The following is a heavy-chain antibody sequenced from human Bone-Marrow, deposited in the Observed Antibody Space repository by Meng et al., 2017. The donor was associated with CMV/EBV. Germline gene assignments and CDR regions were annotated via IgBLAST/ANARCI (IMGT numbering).Heavy chain of an antibody. D-gene: IGHD2-2*01. J-gene: IGHJ4*02. CDR2: ISGSGGST. V-gene: IGHV3-23*01. CDR3: AKNRPIVPAATFDY. CDR1: GFTFSSNA. Sequence: GESLKISCAASGFTFSSNAMHWVRQAPGKGLEWVSAISGSGGSTYYADSVKGRFTISRDNSKNTLYLQMNSLRAEDTAVYYCAKNRPIVPAATFDYWGQGTLVTVSS.